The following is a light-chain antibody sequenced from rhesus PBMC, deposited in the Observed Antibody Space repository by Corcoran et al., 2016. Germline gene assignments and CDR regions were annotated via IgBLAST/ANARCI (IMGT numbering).Light chain of an antibody. V-gene: IGKV1-25*01. CDR2: EAS. Sequence: DIQMTQSPSSLSASVGDRVTITCRASQGITNDLAWYQQKPGESPKLLIYEASSLQSGIPSRFSGSGSGTYFTLTISSLQSEDFATDYCQHYYSTPWTFGQGTKVEIK. J-gene: IGKJ1*01. CDR3: QHYYSTPWT. CDR1: QGITND.